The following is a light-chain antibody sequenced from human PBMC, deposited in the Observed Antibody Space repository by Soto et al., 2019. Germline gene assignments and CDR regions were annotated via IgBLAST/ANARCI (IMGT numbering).Light chain of an antibody. CDR2: NAS. CDR3: QQYEAWTCT. Sequence: IVVTQSPASLYVSPGERVSLYCRASQRVXSHLGWYGKRPGQAPRLLXPNASSMATGGPARLSGSGSGTEFVLTISSLQSEDFAIYYCQQYEAWTCTFGGGTKVDIK. V-gene: IGKV3-15*01. J-gene: IGKJ4*01. CDR1: QRVXSH.